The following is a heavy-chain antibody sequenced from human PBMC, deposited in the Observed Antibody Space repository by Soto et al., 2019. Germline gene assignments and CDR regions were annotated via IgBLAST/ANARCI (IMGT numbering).Heavy chain of an antibody. D-gene: IGHD3-3*01. Sequence: GGSLRLSCAASGFPLRNYAMSWVRQAPGKGLEWVSAISASGGSTYYADSVKGRFTISRDNSKNTLYLQMNSLRAEDTAVYYCAKADFGVVIIQQRYFDYWGQGTMVTVYS. CDR1: GFPLRNYA. V-gene: IGHV3-23*01. CDR3: AKADFGVVIIQQRYFDY. J-gene: IGHJ4*02. CDR2: ISASGGST.